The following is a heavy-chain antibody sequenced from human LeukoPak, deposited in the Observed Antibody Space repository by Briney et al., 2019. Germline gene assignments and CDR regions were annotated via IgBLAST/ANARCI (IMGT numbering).Heavy chain of an antibody. V-gene: IGHV4-39*01. CDR2: IYDSESS. J-gene: IGHJ4*02. CDR3: ARFDEYFGSGSFYPSFVDH. Sequence: SSETLSLTCTVSGGSISGSNNFWGWIRQAPGKGLEWIGSIYDSESSYYNPSLKSRVTIFVDTTKNQLSLNLNSVTAADTAVYFCARFDEYFGSGSFYPSFVDHWGQGTLVPVSS. CDR1: GGSISGSNNF. D-gene: IGHD3-10*01.